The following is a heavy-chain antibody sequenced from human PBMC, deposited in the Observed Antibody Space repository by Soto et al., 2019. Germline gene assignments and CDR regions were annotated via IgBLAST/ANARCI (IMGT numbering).Heavy chain of an antibody. Sequence: ETLSLTCPGSGGSFNAYYWNWIRQPPGKGLEWIGKINHRGSTDYNASLKSRVTMSVDMSKNQFSLNMTSVTAADTAVYYCARWNYHNYFSGNFKNSYYFDSWGQGSMVTVSS. J-gene: IGHJ4*02. V-gene: IGHV4-34*01. CDR3: ARWNYHNYFSGNFKNSYYFDS. D-gene: IGHD2-15*01. CDR1: GGSFNAYY. CDR2: INHRGST.